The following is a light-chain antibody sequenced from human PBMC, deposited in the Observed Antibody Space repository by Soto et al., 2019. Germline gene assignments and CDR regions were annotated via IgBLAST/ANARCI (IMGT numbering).Light chain of an antibody. J-gene: IGLJ1*01. V-gene: IGLV2-14*03. CDR3: SSYTSSSLHV. Sequence: QSALTQPASVSGSPGQSITISCTGTSSDVGGYNYVSWYQQHPGKAPKLMIYDVSNRPSGVSNRFSGSKSGNTASLTISGLQAEAEADYYCSSYTSSSLHVFGTGTKVTVL. CDR1: SSDVGGYNY. CDR2: DVS.